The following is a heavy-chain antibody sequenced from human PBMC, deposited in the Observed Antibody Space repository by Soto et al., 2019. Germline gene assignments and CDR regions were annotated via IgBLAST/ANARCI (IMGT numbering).Heavy chain of an antibody. V-gene: IGHV4-59*01. D-gene: IGHD3-16*02. Sequence: SETLSLTFTVSGGSISSYDWSWIRQPPGRGLEWIGYIYYSGSTNYNPSLKSRVTISVDTSKNQFSLKLSSVTAADTAVYYCASSYDYIWGSYRYNSKGAFDIWGQGTMVTVSS. CDR1: GGSISSYD. CDR3: ASSYDYIWGSYRYNSKGAFDI. CDR2: IYYSGST. J-gene: IGHJ3*02.